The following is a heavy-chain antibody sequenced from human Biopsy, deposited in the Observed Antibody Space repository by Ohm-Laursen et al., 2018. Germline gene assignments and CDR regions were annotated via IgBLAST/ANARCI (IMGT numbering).Heavy chain of an antibody. V-gene: IGHV1-18*01. CDR1: GYTFTTYG. CDR3: ARDYYPYVDYLKDVPLCDS. J-gene: IGHJ4*02. D-gene: IGHD4-17*01. Sequence: ASVKVSCKASGYTFTTYGISWVRQAPGQGLEWMGWINTYSGNTNYGKKFHDRVIMTSDTSTSTAYLEHRSLRSDDTAVYYCARDYYPYVDYLKDVPLCDSWGQGILVTVSS. CDR2: INTYSGNT.